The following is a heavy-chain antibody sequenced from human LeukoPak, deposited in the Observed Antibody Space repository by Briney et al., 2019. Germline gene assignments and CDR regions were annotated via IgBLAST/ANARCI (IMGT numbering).Heavy chain of an antibody. CDR3: ARGGGSVGATLGFDY. CDR2: IYYSGST. Sequence: PSETLSLTCTVSGGSISSSSYYWGWIRQPPGKGLEWIGSIYYSGSTYYNPSLKSRVTISVDTSKNQFSLKLSSVTAADTAVYYCARGGGSVGATLGFDYWGQGTLVTVSS. V-gene: IGHV4-39*07. J-gene: IGHJ4*02. D-gene: IGHD1-26*01. CDR1: GGSISSSSYY.